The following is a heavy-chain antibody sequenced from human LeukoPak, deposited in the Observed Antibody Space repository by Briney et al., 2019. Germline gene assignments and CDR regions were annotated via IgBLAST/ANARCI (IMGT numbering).Heavy chain of an antibody. CDR1: GGSISSSSYF. CDR3: ARGVSVHYDSSGYYQDY. Sequence: SETLSLTCTVSGGSISSSSYFWGWIRQPPGKGLEWIGSVYYSGSTYRNPPLKSRVTISIDTSKNQFSLKLSSVTAADTAVYYCARGVSVHYDSSGYYQDYWGQGTLVTVSS. V-gene: IGHV4-39*01. CDR2: VYYSGST. D-gene: IGHD3-22*01. J-gene: IGHJ4*02.